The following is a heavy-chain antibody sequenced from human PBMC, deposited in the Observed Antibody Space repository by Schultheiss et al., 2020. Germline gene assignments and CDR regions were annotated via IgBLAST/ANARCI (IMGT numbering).Heavy chain of an antibody. CDR1: GGSISSYY. Sequence: SETLSLTCTVSGGSISSYYWSWIRQPPGKGLEWIGSIYYSGSTYYNPSLKSRVTISVDTSKNQFSLKLSSVTAADTAVYYCARVGGLDRGYYDSSGYYENWGQGNLGTVSS. D-gene: IGHD3-22*01. J-gene: IGHJ4*02. CDR3: ARVGGLDRGYYDSSGYYEN. CDR2: IYYSGST. V-gene: IGHV4-59*08.